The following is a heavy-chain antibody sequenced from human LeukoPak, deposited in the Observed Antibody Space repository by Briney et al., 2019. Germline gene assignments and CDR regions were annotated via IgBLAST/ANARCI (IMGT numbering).Heavy chain of an antibody. CDR3: ARGGWNKFDY. D-gene: IGHD3-22*01. CDR1: GGSFSGYY. J-gene: IGHJ4*02. Sequence: SETLSLTCAVYGGSFSGYYWSWIRQPPGKGLEWIGYIYYSGYTNYNPSLKSRVTISVDTSKNQFSLKLSSVTAADTAVYYCARGGWNKFDYWGQGTLVTVSS. CDR2: IYYSGYT. V-gene: IGHV4-59*01.